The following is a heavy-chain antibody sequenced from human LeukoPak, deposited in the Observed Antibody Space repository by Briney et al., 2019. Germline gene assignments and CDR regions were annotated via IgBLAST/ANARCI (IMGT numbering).Heavy chain of an antibody. Sequence: GGSLRLSCAASGFTFSSYSMNWVRQAPGKGLEWVSSISSSSSYIYYADSVKGRFTISRDNAKNSLYLQMNSLRAEDTAVYYCARDLGGSGWWDYWGQGTLVTVSS. CDR1: GFTFSSYS. J-gene: IGHJ4*02. V-gene: IGHV3-21*01. CDR2: ISSSSSYI. D-gene: IGHD6-19*01. CDR3: ARDLGGSGWWDY.